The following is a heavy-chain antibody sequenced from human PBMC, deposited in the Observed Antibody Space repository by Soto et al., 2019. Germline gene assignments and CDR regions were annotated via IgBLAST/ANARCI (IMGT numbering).Heavy chain of an antibody. J-gene: IGHJ4*02. Sequence: QVQLLQSGAEVKKPGASVNVSCKASGFTFIDYGFAWVRQAPGQGLEWMGWISAYSGVTNLAPKVHDRVTMATDTATSTAYLELRRLRSDDTVVYFCAMAYVPFGYYFDYWGQGTLVTVSS. CDR1: GFTFIDYG. CDR3: AMAYVPFGYYFDY. V-gene: IGHV1-18*04. CDR2: ISAYSGVT. D-gene: IGHD3-16*01.